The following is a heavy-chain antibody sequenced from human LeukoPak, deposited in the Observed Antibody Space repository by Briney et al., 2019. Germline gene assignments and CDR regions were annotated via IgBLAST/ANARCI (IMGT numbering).Heavy chain of an antibody. CDR3: AKLGAEEGTVAGYYYYMDV. CDR2: IYSGGST. D-gene: IGHD1-26*01. CDR1: GFIVSTNY. V-gene: IGHV3-66*04. J-gene: IGHJ6*03. Sequence: GGSLRLSCAASGFIVSTNYMTWVRQAPGKGLEWVSVIYSGGSTYYADSVKGRFTISRDNSKNTLYLQINSLRAEDTALYYCAKLGAEEGTVAGYYYYMDVWGKGTTVTV.